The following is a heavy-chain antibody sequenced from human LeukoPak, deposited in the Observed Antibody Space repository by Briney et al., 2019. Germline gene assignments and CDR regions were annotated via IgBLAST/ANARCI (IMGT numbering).Heavy chain of an antibody. CDR1: GGSFSGYY. J-gene: IGHJ4*02. D-gene: IGHD6-13*01. V-gene: IGHV4-34*01. Sequence: SETLSLTCAVYGGSFSGYYWSWIRQPPGKGLEWIGEINHSGSTNYNPSLKSRVTISVDTSKNQFSLKLGSVTAADTAVYYCARGGGIGAARWPCDYWGQGTLVTVSS. CDR3: ARGGGIGAARWPCDY. CDR2: INHSGST.